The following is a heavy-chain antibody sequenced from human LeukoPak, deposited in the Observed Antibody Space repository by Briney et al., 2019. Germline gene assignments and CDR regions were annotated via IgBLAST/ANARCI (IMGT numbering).Heavy chain of an antibody. CDR3: ARGGLGSWTFDS. Sequence: PGESLRLSCAASGFIFSSYGMNWVRQAPGKGLEWVSYISGSGTTIYYEDSVKGRFTISIDNAKYPLRLQMDSLRADDTAVYSCARGGLGSWTFDSWGQGTLVTVSS. J-gene: IGHJ4*02. CDR2: ISGSGTTI. D-gene: IGHD3-10*01. V-gene: IGHV3-48*04. CDR1: GFIFSSYG.